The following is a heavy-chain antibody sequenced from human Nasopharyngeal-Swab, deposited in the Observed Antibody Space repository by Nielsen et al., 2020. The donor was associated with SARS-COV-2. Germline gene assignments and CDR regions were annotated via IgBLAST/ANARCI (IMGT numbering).Heavy chain of an antibody. V-gene: IGHV3-48*04. Sequence: GESLKISCAASGFTFSSYSMNWVRQAPGKGLEWVSYISSSSSTIYYADSVKGRFTISRDNAKNSLYLQMNSLRAEDTAVYYCAREYGYSYGYICGYWGQGTLVTVSS. CDR1: GFTFSSYS. CDR2: ISSSSSTI. D-gene: IGHD5-18*01. J-gene: IGHJ4*02. CDR3: AREYGYSYGYICGY.